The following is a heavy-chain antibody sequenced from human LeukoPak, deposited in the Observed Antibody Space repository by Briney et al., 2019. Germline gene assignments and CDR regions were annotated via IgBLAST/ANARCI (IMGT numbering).Heavy chain of an antibody. CDR1: GGSISSSSYY. J-gene: IGHJ5*02. CDR2: IFYSGST. D-gene: IGHD6-13*01. CDR3: ARQEQQLIYNWFDP. V-gene: IGHV4-39*07. Sequence: SETLSLTCTVSGGSISSSSYYWGWIRQPPGKGLEWIGTIFYSGSTYYNPSLKSRVSISVDTSKNQFSLNVSSVTAADTAVYYCARQEQQLIYNWFDPWGQGTLVTVSS.